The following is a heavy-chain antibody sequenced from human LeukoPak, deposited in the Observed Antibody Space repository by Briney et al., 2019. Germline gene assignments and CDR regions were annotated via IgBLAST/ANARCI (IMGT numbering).Heavy chain of an antibody. J-gene: IGHJ4*02. CDR2: ISSSGSTI. D-gene: IGHD6-13*01. Sequence: GGSLRLPCAASGFTFSDYYMSWIRQAPGKGLEWVSYISSSGSTIYYADSVKGRFTISRDNAKNSLYLQMNSLRAEDTAVYYCAREYPGIAAAGMTLFDYWGQGTLVTVSS. V-gene: IGHV3-11*01. CDR3: AREYPGIAAAGMTLFDY. CDR1: GFTFSDYY.